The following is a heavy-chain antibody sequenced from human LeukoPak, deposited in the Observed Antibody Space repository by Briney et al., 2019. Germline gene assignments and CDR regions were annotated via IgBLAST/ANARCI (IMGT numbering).Heavy chain of an antibody. J-gene: IGHJ4*02. V-gene: IGHV3-30*02. Sequence: GGSLRLSCAASGFTFSNHGMHWVRQAPGKGLEWVAFIRYDGTDKYYADSVKGRFTISRDNSENTVSLQLNSLRAEDTAVYYCAKDRYYYDSSGYYIVDYWGQGTLVTVSS. CDR3: AKDRYYYDSSGYYIVDY. D-gene: IGHD3-22*01. CDR1: GFTFSNHG. CDR2: IRYDGTDK.